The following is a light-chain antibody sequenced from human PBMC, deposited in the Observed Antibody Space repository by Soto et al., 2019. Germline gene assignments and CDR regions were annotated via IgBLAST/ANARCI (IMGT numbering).Light chain of an antibody. J-gene: IGKJ5*01. Sequence: EIVLTQSPSTLSLSPGERATLSCSASQSVSSYLAWYQQKPGQAPRLLIYDASNRATGIPARFSGSGSGTDFTLTISSLEPEDSAVYYCQQRSNRPLTFGQGTRLEIK. CDR3: QQRSNRPLT. V-gene: IGKV3-11*01. CDR1: QSVSSY. CDR2: DAS.